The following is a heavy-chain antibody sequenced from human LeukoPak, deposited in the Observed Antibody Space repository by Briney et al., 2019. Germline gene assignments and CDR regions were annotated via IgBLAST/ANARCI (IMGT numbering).Heavy chain of an antibody. CDR3: ARVSFSGYYIY. J-gene: IGHJ4*02. D-gene: IGHD3-3*01. CDR2: ISAYNGNT. CDR1: GYTFTSYD. V-gene: IGHV1-18*01. Sequence: ASVKVSCKASGYTFTSYDINWVRQATGQGLEWMGWISAYNGNTNYAQKLQGRVTMTTDTSTSTAYMELRSLRSDDTAVYYCARVSFSGYYIYWGQGTLVTVSS.